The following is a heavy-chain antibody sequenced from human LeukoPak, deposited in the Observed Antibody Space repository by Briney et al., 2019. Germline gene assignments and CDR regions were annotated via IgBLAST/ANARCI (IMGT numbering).Heavy chain of an antibody. J-gene: IGHJ6*03. D-gene: IGHD6-13*01. V-gene: IGHV3-33*01. CDR3: AGSSHYYYYMDV. CDR1: GFTFSSYG. Sequence: GGSLRLSCAASGFTFSSYGMHWVRQAPGKGLEWVAVMWYDGSNKYYADSVKGRFTISRDNSKNTLYLQMNSLRAEDTAVYYCAGSSHYYYYMDVWGKGTTVTVSS. CDR2: MWYDGSNK.